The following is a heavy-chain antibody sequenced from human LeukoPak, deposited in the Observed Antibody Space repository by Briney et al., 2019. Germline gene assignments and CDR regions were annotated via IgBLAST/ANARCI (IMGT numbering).Heavy chain of an antibody. J-gene: IGHJ4*02. D-gene: IGHD2-2*01. Sequence: GGSLRLSCAASGFTFSSYAMSWVRQAPGKGLEWVSAISGSGGSTNYADSVKGRFTISRDNSKNTLYLQMNSLRAEDTAVYYCAKGRPDIVVVPAAPFDYWGQGTLVTVSS. V-gene: IGHV3-23*01. CDR2: ISGSGGST. CDR1: GFTFSSYA. CDR3: AKGRPDIVVVPAAPFDY.